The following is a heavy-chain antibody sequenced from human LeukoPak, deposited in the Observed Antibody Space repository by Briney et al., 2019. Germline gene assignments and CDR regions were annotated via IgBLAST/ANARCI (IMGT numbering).Heavy chain of an antibody. Sequence: GGSLRLSCAASGFTFSSYAMSWVRQAPGKGLEWVSAISGSGGSTYYADSVKGRFTISRDNSKNTLYLQMNSLRAEDTAVYYCARDLSSSWGGGMDVWGKGTTVTVSS. J-gene: IGHJ6*04. D-gene: IGHD6-13*01. CDR3: ARDLSSSWGGGMDV. V-gene: IGHV3-23*01. CDR1: GFTFSSYA. CDR2: ISGSGGST.